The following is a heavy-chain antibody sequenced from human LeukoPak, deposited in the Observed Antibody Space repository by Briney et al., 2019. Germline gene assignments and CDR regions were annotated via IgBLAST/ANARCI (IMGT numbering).Heavy chain of an antibody. CDR2: IYYSGKT. CDR3: ARRGENWGIAFDI. D-gene: IGHD3-16*01. CDR1: GGSISTSSYY. V-gene: IGHV4-39*01. J-gene: IGHJ3*02. Sequence: SETLSLTCTVSGGSISTSSYYWGWIRQPPGKGLEWIASIYYSGKTYYNPSLKSRVAISIDTSKNQFSLKLSPVTPADTAVYYCARRGENWGIAFDIWGQGTMVTVSS.